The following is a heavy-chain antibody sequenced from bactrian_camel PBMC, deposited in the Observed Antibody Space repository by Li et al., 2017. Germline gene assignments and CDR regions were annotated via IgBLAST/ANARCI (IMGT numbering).Heavy chain of an antibody. J-gene: IGHJ4*01. CDR2: IDIDDNL. CDR3: VEGPVGQC. CDR1: RITYSPYC. D-gene: IGHD1*01. Sequence: QLVESGGGSVQDGGSLRLSCAASRITYSPYCMAWFQQAPGKEREWAASIDIDDNLKYADSVKGRFTISQDKAKNTIYLQMNSLTPDDTAVYHCVEGPVGQCWSQGTQVTFS. V-gene: IGHV3S53*01.